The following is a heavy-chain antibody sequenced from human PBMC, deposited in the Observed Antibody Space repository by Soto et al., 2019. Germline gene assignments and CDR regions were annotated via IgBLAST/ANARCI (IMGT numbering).Heavy chain of an antibody. CDR3: AMIGTPPDLLLFPTQRTSDL. Sequence: ASVKVSCKSSGYIFSDYGITWVRQAPGQGLEWMGWISAYNGNTDYAQKFQDRLTLATDTSTSTAYMELRSLRSDDTALYYCAMIGTPPDLLLFPTQRTSDL. D-gene: IGHD1-1*01. CDR1: GYIFSDYG. CDR2: ISAYNGNT. J-gene: IGHJ2*01. V-gene: IGHV1-18*01.